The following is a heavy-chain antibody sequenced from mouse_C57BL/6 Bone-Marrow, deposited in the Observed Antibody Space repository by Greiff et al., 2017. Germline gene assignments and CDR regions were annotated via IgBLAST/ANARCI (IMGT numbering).Heavy chain of an antibody. Sequence: EVQLVESGEGLVKPGGSLKLSCAASGFTFSSYAMSWVRQTPEKRLEWVAYISSGGDYIYYADTVKGRFTISRDNARNTLYLQMSSLKPEDTAMYYCTRDARTTARRRFAYWGQGTLVTVSA. CDR1: GFTFSSYA. CDR3: TRDARTTARRRFAY. V-gene: IGHV5-9-1*02. J-gene: IGHJ3*01. D-gene: IGHD1-2*01. CDR2: ISSGGDYI.